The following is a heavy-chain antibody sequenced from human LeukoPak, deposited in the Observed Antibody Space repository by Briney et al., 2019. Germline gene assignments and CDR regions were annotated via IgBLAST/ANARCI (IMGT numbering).Heavy chain of an antibody. J-gene: IGHJ3*02. V-gene: IGHV3-30-3*01. CDR1: GFTVSSNY. D-gene: IGHD3-22*01. CDR3: ARASHYYDSSGYYYEGAFDI. CDR2: ISYDGSNK. Sequence: GGSLRLSCAASGFTVSSNYMSWVRQAPGKGLEWVAVISYDGSNKYYADSVKGRFTISRDNSKNTLYLQMNSLRAEDTAVYYCARASHYYDSSGYYYEGAFDIWGQGTMVTVSS.